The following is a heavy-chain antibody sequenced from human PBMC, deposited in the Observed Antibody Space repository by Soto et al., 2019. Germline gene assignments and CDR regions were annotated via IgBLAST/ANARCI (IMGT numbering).Heavy chain of an antibody. V-gene: IGHV3-23*01. CDR1: GFTFSSYA. D-gene: IGHD3-3*01. CDR2: ISGSGGST. J-gene: IGHJ4*02. Sequence: GGSLRLSCAASGFTFSSYAMSWVRQAPGKGLEWVSAISGSGGSTYYADSVKGRFTISGDNSKNTLYLEMNSLRAEDTAVYYCAKGGKYYDFWSGYSTSFDYWGQGTLVTVSS. CDR3: AKGGKYYDFWSGYSTSFDY.